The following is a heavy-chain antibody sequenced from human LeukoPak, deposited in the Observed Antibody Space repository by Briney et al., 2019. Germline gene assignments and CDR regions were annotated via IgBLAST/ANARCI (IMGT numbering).Heavy chain of an antibody. CDR1: GFTFSSYS. V-gene: IGHV3-21*01. D-gene: IGHD4/OR15-4a*01. CDR2: ISSSSSYI. Sequence: GGSLRLSCAASGFTFSSYSMNWVRQAPGKGLEWVSSISSSSSYIYYADSVKGRFTISRDNAKNSLYLQMNSLRADGTAVYYCVRIPNSANFPNWFDPWGQGTLVTVSS. J-gene: IGHJ5*02. CDR3: VRIPNSANFPNWFDP.